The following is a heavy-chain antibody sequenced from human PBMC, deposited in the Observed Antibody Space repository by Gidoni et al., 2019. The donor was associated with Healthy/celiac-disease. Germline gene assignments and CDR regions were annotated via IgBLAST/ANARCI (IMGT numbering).Heavy chain of an antibody. J-gene: IGHJ4*02. V-gene: IGHV3-30-3*01. Sequence: QVQLVESGGGVVQPGRSLRLSCAASGFTFSSYAMHWVRQAPGKGLEWVAVISYDGSNKYYADSVKGRFTISRDNSKNTLYLQMNSLRAEDTAVYYCARDYYGSGVFWGQGTLVTVSS. CDR2: ISYDGSNK. CDR3: ARDYYGSGVF. D-gene: IGHD3-10*01. CDR1: GFTFSSYA.